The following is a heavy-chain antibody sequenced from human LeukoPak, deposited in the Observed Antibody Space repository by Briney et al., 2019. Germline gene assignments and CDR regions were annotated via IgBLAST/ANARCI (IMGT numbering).Heavy chain of an antibody. CDR2: IIPILGIA. CDR1: GGTFSSYT. D-gene: IGHD3-3*01. V-gene: IGHV1-69*02. J-gene: IGHJ5*02. CDR3: ARAGGYDFWSGYFRWFDP. Sequence: GSSVKVSCKASGGTFSSYTISWVRQAPGQGLEWMGGIIPILGIANYAQKFQGRVTITADKSTSTAYMELSSLRSEDTAVYYCARAGGYDFWSGYFRWFDPWGQGTLVTVSS.